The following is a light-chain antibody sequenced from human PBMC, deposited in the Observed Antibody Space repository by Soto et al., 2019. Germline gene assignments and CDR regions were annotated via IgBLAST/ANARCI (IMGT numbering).Light chain of an antibody. V-gene: IGKV3-20*01. J-gene: IGKJ4*01. CDR2: GAS. CDR3: QQYGSSPP. Sequence: EIVLTQSPGTLSLSPGERATLSCRASQSVSSSYLAWYQQKPGQAPRLLIYGASRRATGNPDRFSGSGPGTDFTLTTSRLAHEDFAVYYCQQYGSSPPFGGGTKVEIK. CDR1: QSVSSSY.